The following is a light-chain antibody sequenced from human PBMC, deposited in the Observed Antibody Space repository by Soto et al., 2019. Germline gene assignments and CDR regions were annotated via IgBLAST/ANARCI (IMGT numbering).Light chain of an antibody. CDR1: SSDVGSYSL. Sequence: QSALTQPASVSGSPGQSITISCTGTSSDVGSYSLVSWYQQHPGTAPKLVIYEGSKRPSGVSNRFSGSKSGNTASLTISGLQAEDEADYYCCSYAGSSTYVFGTGTKLTVL. J-gene: IGLJ1*01. V-gene: IGLV2-23*01. CDR2: EGS. CDR3: CSYAGSSTYV.